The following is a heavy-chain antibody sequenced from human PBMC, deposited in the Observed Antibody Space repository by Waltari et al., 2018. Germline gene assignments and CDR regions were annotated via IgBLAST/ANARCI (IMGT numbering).Heavy chain of an antibody. CDR3: ARDRPNDFWGRYDPLERYYYMDV. J-gene: IGHJ6*03. Sequence: QVQLQESGPGLVKPSETLSLTCTVSGGSINTYSWSWIRQPAGKGLEWIGHIYDSGITNYNPSLKSRVTMSVDTSKNQFSLKLSSVTAADTAVYYCARDRPNDFWGRYDPLERYYYMDVWGKGTTVTISS. D-gene: IGHD3-3*01. CDR1: GGSINTYS. V-gene: IGHV4-4*07. CDR2: IYDSGIT.